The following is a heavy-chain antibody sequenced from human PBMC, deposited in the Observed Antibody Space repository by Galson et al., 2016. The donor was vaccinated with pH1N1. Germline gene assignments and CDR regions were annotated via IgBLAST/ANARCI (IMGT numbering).Heavy chain of an antibody. D-gene: IGHD3-3*01. CDR2: IYTSGST. V-gene: IGHV4-61*02. CDR3: ARQGPITYYDFWSGYYIDY. J-gene: IGHJ4*02. CDR1: GGSISSGSYY. Sequence: TLSLTCTVSGGSISSGSYYWSWIRPPAGKGLEWIGRIYTSGSTNYNPSLKSRVTISVDTSKNQFSLKLSSVTAADTAVYYCARQGPITYYDFWSGYYIDYWGQGTLVTVSS.